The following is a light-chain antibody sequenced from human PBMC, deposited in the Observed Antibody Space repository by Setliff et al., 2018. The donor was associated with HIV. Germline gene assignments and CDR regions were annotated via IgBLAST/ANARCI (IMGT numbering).Light chain of an antibody. CDR2: EVR. CDR3: CSYAGTYTYI. CDR1: RSDVGAYDY. J-gene: IGLJ1*01. Sequence: QSALTQPASVSGSPGQSLTISCTGKRSDVGAYDYVSWYQQHPGKVPKLIVYEVRNRPSGISNRFSGSKPGNTASLTISGLQAEDEADYYCCSYAGTYTYIFGSGTKVTVL. V-gene: IGLV2-14*01.